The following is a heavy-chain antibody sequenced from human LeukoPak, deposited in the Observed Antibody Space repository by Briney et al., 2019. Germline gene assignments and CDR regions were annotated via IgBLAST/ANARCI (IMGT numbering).Heavy chain of an antibody. D-gene: IGHD6-25*01. CDR3: AREGGDPRWLDP. CDR1: GGSISTFY. CDR2: INNSGST. Sequence: SETLSLTCTVSGGSISTFYWTWIRQPAGKALEWIGRINNSGSTNYNPSLRSRVSMSVVRSKNQFSVTLSSVTAADTAVYFCAREGGDPRWLDPWGQGTLVTVSS. V-gene: IGHV4-4*07. J-gene: IGHJ5*02.